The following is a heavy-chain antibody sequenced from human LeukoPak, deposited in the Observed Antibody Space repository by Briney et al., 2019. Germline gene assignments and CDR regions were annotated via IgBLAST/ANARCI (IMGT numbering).Heavy chain of an antibody. CDR3: AKDLQYSSSWYFGPGGFDP. Sequence: PGGSLRLSYAASGFTVSSNYMSWVRQAPGKGLEWVSVIYSGGSTYYADSVKGRFTISRHNSKNTLYLQMNSLRAEDTAVYYCAKDLQYSSSWYFGPGGFDPWGQGTLVTVSS. V-gene: IGHV3-53*04. CDR2: IYSGGST. CDR1: GFTVSSNY. D-gene: IGHD6-13*01. J-gene: IGHJ5*02.